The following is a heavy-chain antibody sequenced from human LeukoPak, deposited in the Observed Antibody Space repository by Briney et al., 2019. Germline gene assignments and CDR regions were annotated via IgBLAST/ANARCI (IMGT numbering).Heavy chain of an antibody. V-gene: IGHV3-30*02. D-gene: IGHD6-13*01. J-gene: IGHJ3*02. CDR2: IWNDGSNK. Sequence: GGSLRLSCATSGFTFTTYGMYWVRQAPGKGLEWVAFIWNDGSNKYYADSVKGRFTISRDNSKNTLYLQMNSLRAEDTAVYYCAKAFVGAAAGTYFDIWGQGTMVIVSS. CDR3: AKAFVGAAAGTYFDI. CDR1: GFTFTTYG.